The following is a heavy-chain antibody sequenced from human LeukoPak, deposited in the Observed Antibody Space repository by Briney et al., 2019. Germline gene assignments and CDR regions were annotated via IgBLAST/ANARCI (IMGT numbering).Heavy chain of an antibody. D-gene: IGHD6-13*01. CDR3: ARRSDYTSSWYFDY. Sequence: KIGESLKISCKGSGYRFTSYWIGWVRQMPGKGLEWMGIIYPGDSDTRYSPSFQGQVTISADKSISTAYLQWSSLKASDTAMYYCARRSDYTSSWYFDYWGQGTLVTVSS. CDR1: GYRFTSYW. CDR2: IYPGDSDT. J-gene: IGHJ4*02. V-gene: IGHV5-51*01.